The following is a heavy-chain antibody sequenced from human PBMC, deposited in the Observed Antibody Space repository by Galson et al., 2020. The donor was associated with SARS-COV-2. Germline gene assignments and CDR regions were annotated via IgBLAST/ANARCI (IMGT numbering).Heavy chain of an antibody. V-gene: IGHV3-33*01. CDR3: ARDLRKGRYFDY. J-gene: IGHJ4*02. Sequence: GGSLRLSCEASGFTFSTSGMHWVRQAPGKGLEWMAVIWYDGSNQNYADSVKGRFTISRDNSKNTLYLQMNSLRGEDTAVYYCARDLRKGRYFDYWGQGTLVTVSS. CDR1: GFTFSTSG. D-gene: IGHD3-16*01. CDR2: IWYDGSNQ.